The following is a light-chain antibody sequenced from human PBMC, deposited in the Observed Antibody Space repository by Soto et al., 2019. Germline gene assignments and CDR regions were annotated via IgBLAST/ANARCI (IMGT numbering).Light chain of an antibody. CDR3: QLYGSSPPLT. J-gene: IGKJ4*01. CDR1: QDISNY. CDR2: DAS. Sequence: DIQMTQYPYSLSASVGDRVNITCQASQDISNYLNWYQQKLGRAPRLLIYDASSLESGVPSRFSGSGYGTDFTLTISRLEPEDFAVYYCQLYGSSPPLTFGGGTKVDI. V-gene: IGKV1-33*01.